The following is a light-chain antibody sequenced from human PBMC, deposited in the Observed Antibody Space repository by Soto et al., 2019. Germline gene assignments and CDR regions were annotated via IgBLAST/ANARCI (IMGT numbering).Light chain of an antibody. CDR3: QQYGSSIT. V-gene: IGKV3-20*01. CDR1: QSVSSSY. Sequence: VFAQVPFVLLFFLLISATLSCRASQSVSSSYLAWYQQKPGQAPRLLIYGASSRATGIPDRFSGSGSGTEFTLTISRLQTEDSAVFYCQQYGSSITFGQGTRLEIK. J-gene: IGKJ5*01. CDR2: GAS.